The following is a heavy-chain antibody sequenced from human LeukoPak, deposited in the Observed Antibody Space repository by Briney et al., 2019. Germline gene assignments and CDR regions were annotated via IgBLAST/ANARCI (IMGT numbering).Heavy chain of an antibody. Sequence: GGSLRLSCAASGFTFSSYNMNWVRQAPGKGLEWVSYISSSGSTIYYADSVKGRFTISRDNAKNSLYLQMNSLRAEDTAVYYCARERPGGDDYWGQGTLVTVSS. CDR1: GFTFSSYN. D-gene: IGHD4-23*01. V-gene: IGHV3-48*04. CDR3: ARERPGGDDY. J-gene: IGHJ4*02. CDR2: ISSSGSTI.